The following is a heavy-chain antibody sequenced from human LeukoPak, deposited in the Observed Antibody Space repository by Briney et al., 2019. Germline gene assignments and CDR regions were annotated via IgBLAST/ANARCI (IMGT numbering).Heavy chain of an antibody. D-gene: IGHD3-22*01. CDR2: IYTSGST. J-gene: IGHJ4*02. CDR1: GGSISSYY. Sequence: SETLSLTCTVSGGSISSYYWSWIRQPAGKGLEWIGRIYTSGSTNYNPSLKSRVTMSVDTPKNQFSLKLSSVTAADTAVYYCAKTYYDSSGWGFDYWGQGTLVTVSS. V-gene: IGHV4-4*07. CDR3: AKTYYDSSGWGFDY.